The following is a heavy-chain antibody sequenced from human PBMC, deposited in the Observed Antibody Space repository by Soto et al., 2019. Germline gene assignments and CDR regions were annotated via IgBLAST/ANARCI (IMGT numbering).Heavy chain of an antibody. CDR1: VFTFSRYA. J-gene: IGHJ4*02. D-gene: IGHD2-8*01. CDR2: ISRDGSSK. V-gene: IGHV3-30-3*01. CDR3: ARSRNGAVPDSINF. Sequence: PWWSLRLSCAASVFTFSRYAMHWFRQAPGEGLEWVAVISRDGSSKYYGDSVKGRFTVSRDNSNNTLYLSMTSLRPDDTAVFYCARSRNGAVPDSINFWGQGTLVTVSS.